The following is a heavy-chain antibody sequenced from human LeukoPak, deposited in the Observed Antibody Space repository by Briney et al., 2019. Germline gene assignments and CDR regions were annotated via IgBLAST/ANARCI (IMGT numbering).Heavy chain of an antibody. D-gene: IGHD3-10*01. CDR1: GFTFSSYG. V-gene: IGHV3-33*01. J-gene: IGHJ4*02. CDR3: ARDPSWFGELANDY. CDR2: IWYDGSNK. Sequence: GGSLRLSCAASGFTFSSYGMHWVRQAPGKGLEWVAVIWYDGSNKYYADSVKGRFTISRDNSKNTLYLQMNSLRAEDTAVYYCARDPSWFGELANDYWGQGTLVTVPS.